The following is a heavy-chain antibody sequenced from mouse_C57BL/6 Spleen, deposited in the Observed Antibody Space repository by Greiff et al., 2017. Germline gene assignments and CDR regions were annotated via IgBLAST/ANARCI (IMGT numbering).Heavy chain of an antibody. CDR3: ASLNYDYDEGYFDV. CDR2: ISYDGSN. D-gene: IGHD2-4*01. V-gene: IGHV3-6*01. J-gene: IGHJ1*03. Sequence: EVKLMESGPGLVKPSQSLSLTCSVTGYSITSGYYWNWIRQFPGNKLEWMGYISYDGSNNYNPSLKNRISITRDTSKNQFFLKLNSVTTEDTATYYCASLNYDYDEGYFDVWGTGTTVTVSS. CDR1: GYSITSGYY.